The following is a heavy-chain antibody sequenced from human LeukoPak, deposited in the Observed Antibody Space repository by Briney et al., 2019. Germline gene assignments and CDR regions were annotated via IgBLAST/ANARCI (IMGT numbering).Heavy chain of an antibody. V-gene: IGHV4-39*07. J-gene: IGHJ6*03. D-gene: IGHD2-2*01. CDR1: DASISTSNYY. CDR2: ILYSGST. Sequence: SETLSLTCTVPDASISTSNYYWGWIRQPPGKGLEWTGNILYSGSTYYSPSLTSRPTIPLDTCRNQFSLKLRSVTAADRAVYYCARGRTGYQLLPTKKDYSYYYVDVWDKGTTVTVSS. CDR3: ARGRTGYQLLPTKKDYSYYYVDV.